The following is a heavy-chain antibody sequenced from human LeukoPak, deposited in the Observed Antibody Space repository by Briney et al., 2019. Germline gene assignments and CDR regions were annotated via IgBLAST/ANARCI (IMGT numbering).Heavy chain of an antibody. CDR2: ISSSSSTI. J-gene: IGHJ6*03. CDR1: GFTFGDYA. D-gene: IGHD3-10*01. V-gene: IGHV3-48*01. CDR3: ARDRIADYYGSGSDYYYYYMDV. Sequence: GGSLRLSCTASGFTFGDYAMSWVRQAPGKGLEWVSYISSSSSTIYYADSVKGRFTISRDNAKNSLYLQMNSLRAEDTAVYYCARDRIADYYGSGSDYYYYYMDVWGKGTTVTVSS.